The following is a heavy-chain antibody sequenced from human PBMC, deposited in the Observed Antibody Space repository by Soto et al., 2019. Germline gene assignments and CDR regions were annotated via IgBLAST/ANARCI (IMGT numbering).Heavy chain of an antibody. V-gene: IGHV4-59*01. CDR3: ARWRAGVYGMDV. J-gene: IGHJ6*02. CDR1: GGSISSYY. Sequence: SETVSLTCTVSGGSISSYYWSWIRQPPGKGLEWIGYIYYSGSTNYNPSLKSRVTISVDTSKNQFSLKLSSVTAADTAVYYCARWRAGVYGMDVWGQGTTVTVSS. CDR2: IYYSGST.